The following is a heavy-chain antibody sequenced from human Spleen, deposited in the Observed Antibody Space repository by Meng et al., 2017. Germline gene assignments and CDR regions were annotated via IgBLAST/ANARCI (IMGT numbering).Heavy chain of an antibody. J-gene: IGHJ4*02. D-gene: IGHD1-26*01. CDR2: IYHSGSV. CDR3: ARVEQWEENYFDY. CDR1: GGSMSSGNW. V-gene: IGHV4-4*02. Sequence: QVQLQELGPGTVEPSGTLSLNCAVSGGSMSSGNWWSWVRQPPGKGLEWIGEIYHSGSVNYNPSLKSRVTMSVDKSENQFSLKLSSVTAADTAVYFCARVEQWEENYFDYWGQGTLVTVSS.